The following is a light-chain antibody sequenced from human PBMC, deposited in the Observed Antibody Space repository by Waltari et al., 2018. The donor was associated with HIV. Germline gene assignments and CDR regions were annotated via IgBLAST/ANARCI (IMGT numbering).Light chain of an antibody. CDR3: CSKSTIYFGVL. Sequence: QSALTQPASVSGPPGQSITISCTGTSDDIGGPKLFSVYQHHPGKAPRLIIFDVDKRPAGISDRFSGSKSGYTASLTISGLRTEDEADYFCCSKSTIYFGVLFGGGTTLTVL. V-gene: IGLV2-23*02. CDR1: SDDIGGPKL. J-gene: IGLJ2*01. CDR2: DVD.